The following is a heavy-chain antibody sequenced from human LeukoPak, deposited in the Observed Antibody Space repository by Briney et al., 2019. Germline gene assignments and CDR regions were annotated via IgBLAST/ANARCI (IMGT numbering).Heavy chain of an antibody. D-gene: IGHD4-17*01. Sequence: PGGSLRLSCAAFGFTFDDYAMHWVRQAPGKGLEWVSGISWNSGSIGYADSVKGRFTISRDNAKNSLYLRMNSLRGEDTALYYCARFNGDYYRIDYWGQGTVVTVSS. CDR1: GFTFDDYA. CDR2: ISWNSGSI. V-gene: IGHV3-9*01. CDR3: ARFNGDYYRIDY. J-gene: IGHJ4*02.